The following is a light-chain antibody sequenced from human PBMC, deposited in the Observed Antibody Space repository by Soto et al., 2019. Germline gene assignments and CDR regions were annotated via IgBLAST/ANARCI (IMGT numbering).Light chain of an antibody. CDR2: KND. V-gene: IGLV6-57*04. CDR1: SGSIASNH. Sequence: FMLTQPHSVSESPGKTVTISCTRSSGSIASNHVQWYQQRPGSAPTTVIYKNDQRPSGVPDRFSGSIDSSSNSASLTISGLKTEDEADYCCQSYDSNSVVFGGGTKLTVL. J-gene: IGLJ2*01. CDR3: QSYDSNSVV.